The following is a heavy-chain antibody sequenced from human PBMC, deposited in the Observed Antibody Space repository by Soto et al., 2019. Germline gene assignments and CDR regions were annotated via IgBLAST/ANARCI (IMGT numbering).Heavy chain of an antibody. CDR3: ARQSGSGRSYYYYGMDV. V-gene: IGHV4-59*01. J-gene: IGHJ6*02. CDR2: IYYSGST. D-gene: IGHD3-10*01. CDR1: GGSISSYY. Sequence: SETLSLTCTVSGGSISSYYWSWIRQPPGKGLEWIGYIYYSGSTNYNPSLKSRVTISVDTSKNQFSLKLSSVTAADTAVYYCARQSGSGRSYYYYGMDVRGQGTTVTVSS.